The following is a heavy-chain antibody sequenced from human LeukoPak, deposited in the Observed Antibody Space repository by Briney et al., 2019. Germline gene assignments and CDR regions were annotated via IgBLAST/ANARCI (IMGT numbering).Heavy chain of an antibody. CDR1: GYTFTDYY. Sequence: ASVKVSCKASGYTFTDYYLHWVRQAPGQGLEWMGWINPNRGGTNYAQKFQGRVAMAWDTSISTAYMDLLKLTSDDTAVYYCARGDVYNDYWGQGTLVTVSS. CDR2: INPNRGGT. CDR3: ARGDVYNDY. J-gene: IGHJ4*02. V-gene: IGHV1-2*02. D-gene: IGHD5-24*01.